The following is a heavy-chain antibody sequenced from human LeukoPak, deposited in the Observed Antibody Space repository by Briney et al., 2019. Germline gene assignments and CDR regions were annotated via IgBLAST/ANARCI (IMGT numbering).Heavy chain of an antibody. CDR2: IYYSGST. CDR3: AREQERGSGLDY. D-gene: IGHD6-19*01. Sequence: SETLSLTCTVSGGSISSNSCYWAWIRQPPGKGLEWIGSIYYSGSTYYNPSLMSRVTISVDTSKNQFSLDLSSVTAADTAVYYCAREQERGSGLDYWGQGTLVTVSS. CDR1: GGSISSNSCY. V-gene: IGHV4-39*02. J-gene: IGHJ4*02.